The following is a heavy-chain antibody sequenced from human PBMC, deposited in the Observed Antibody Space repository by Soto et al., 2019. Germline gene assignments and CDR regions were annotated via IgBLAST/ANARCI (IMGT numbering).Heavy chain of an antibody. Sequence: QVQLVESGGGVVQPGGSLRLSCTTSGFTFNTYGMHWVRQAPGKGLEWVAITWYDGSNKYYADSVKGRFTISRDNSKNTLYLQMNSLRAEDTALYYCARSDCTGAYCYSWPFNYGVDVWGQGTTVTVSS. J-gene: IGHJ6*02. CDR1: GFTFNTYG. CDR2: TWYDGSNK. V-gene: IGHV3-33*08. D-gene: IGHD2-15*01. CDR3: ARSDCTGAYCYSWPFNYGVDV.